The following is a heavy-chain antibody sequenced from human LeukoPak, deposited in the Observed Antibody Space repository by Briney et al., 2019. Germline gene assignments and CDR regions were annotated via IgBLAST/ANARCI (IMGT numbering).Heavy chain of an antibody. CDR1: GFTFSSYG. V-gene: IGHV3-33*06. J-gene: IGHJ6*03. Sequence: GGSLRLSCAASGFTFSSYGMHWVRQAPGKGLEWVAVIWYDGSNKYYADSVKGRFTISRDNSKNTLYLQMNSLRAEDAAVYYCAKDPRGSYSRDYYYYMDVWGRGTTVTVSS. D-gene: IGHD1-26*01. CDR2: IWYDGSNK. CDR3: AKDPRGSYSRDYYYYMDV.